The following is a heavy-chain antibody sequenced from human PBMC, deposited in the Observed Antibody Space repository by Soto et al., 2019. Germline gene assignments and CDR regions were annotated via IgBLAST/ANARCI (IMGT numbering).Heavy chain of an antibody. CDR3: ARGYSTGYFDY. D-gene: IGHD1-20*01. CDR2: IIPMFDTP. V-gene: IGHV1-69*01. Sequence: QVQLVQSGAEVKKPGSSMKVSCKTSGGTFSNYYISWVRQAPGQGLDWMGDIIPMFDTPKYAQKFQGRVTITADESTSAAYMELSSLRAEDTAVYYCARGYSTGYFDYWGQGTLITVSS. CDR1: GGTFSNYY. J-gene: IGHJ4*02.